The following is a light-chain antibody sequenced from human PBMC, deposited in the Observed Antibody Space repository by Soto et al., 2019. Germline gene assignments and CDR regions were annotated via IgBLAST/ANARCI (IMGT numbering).Light chain of an antibody. CDR1: QSIQSW. CDR3: QQYMSVWST. CDR2: DAS. Sequence: QMTQSPSTLSASVGDRVTITCRASQSIQSWLAWYQQRPGQAPKLLISDASNLRSGVPSRFSGSGSGTDFTLTISSLRPEDFGTYYCQQYMSVWSTFGPGTRVEVK. V-gene: IGKV1-5*01. J-gene: IGKJ1*01.